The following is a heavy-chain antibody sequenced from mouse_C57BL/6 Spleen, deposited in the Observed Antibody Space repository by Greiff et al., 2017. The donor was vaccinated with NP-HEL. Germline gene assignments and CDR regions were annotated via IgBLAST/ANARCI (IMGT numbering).Heavy chain of an antibody. CDR2: IYPRSGNT. J-gene: IGHJ2*01. CDR3: ARLDNWGDFDY. D-gene: IGHD4-1*02. Sequence: QVQLKESGAELARPGASVKLSCKVSGYTFTSYGISWVKQRTGQGLEWIGEIYPRSGNTYYNEKFKGKATLTADKSSSTAYMELRSLTSEDSAVYFCARLDNWGDFDYWGQGTTLTVSS. CDR1: GYTFTSYG. V-gene: IGHV1-81*01.